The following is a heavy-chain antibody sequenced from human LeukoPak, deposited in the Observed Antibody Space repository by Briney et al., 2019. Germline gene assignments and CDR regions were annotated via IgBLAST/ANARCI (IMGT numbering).Heavy chain of an antibody. V-gene: IGHV1-2*06. CDR2: INPNSGGT. CDR1: GGTFSSYA. CDR3: ARLDLSYYYDSSGYRTFDY. J-gene: IGHJ4*02. Sequence: ASVTVSCTASGGTFSSYAISWVRQAPGQGLEWMGRINPNSGGTNYAQKFQGRVTMTRDTSISTAYMELSRLRSDDTAVYYCARLDLSYYYDSSGYRTFDYWGQGTLVTVSS. D-gene: IGHD3-22*01.